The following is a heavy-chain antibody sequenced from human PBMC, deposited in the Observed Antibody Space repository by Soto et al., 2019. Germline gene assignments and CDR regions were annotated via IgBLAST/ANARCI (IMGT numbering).Heavy chain of an antibody. V-gene: IGHV3-73*01. J-gene: IGHJ4*02. CDR3: TSPISVTTFDY. CDR2: IRSKANDYAT. Sequence: LRLSCAASGFTFSGSAMHWVRQASGKGLEWVGRIRSKANDYATAYAASVKGRFTISRDDSKNTAYLQMNSLKTEDTAVYYCTSPISVTTFDYWGQGTLVTVSS. CDR1: GFTFSGSA. D-gene: IGHD4-17*01.